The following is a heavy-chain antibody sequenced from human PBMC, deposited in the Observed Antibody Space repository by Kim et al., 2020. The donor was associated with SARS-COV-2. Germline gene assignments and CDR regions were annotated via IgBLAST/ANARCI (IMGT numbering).Heavy chain of an antibody. V-gene: IGHV4-39*01. CDR2: IYYSGST. J-gene: IGHJ4*02. CDR3: ARHPNRSFGWLSEDYDY. CDR1: GGSISSSSYY. Sequence: SETLSLTCTVSGGSISSSSYYWGWIRQPPGKGLEWIGSIYYSGSTYYNPSLKSRVTISVDTSKNQFSLKLSSVTAADTAVYYCARHPNRSFGWLSEDYDYWGQGTLVTVSS. D-gene: IGHD3-9*01.